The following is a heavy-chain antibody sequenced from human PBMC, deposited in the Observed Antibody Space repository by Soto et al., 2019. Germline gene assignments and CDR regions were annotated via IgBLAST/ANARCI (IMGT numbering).Heavy chain of an antibody. V-gene: IGHV5-51*01. D-gene: IGHD1-1*01. CDR1: GYSFASHW. Sequence: LGESLKISCKGSGYSFASHWIGWVRQMPGKGLEWMGIIYPGDSDTKYSPSFQGQVTISADKSISTAYLQWSSLKASDTAMYYCARQSETSPTYHFCEMDVWGKGTTVTVSS. J-gene: IGHJ6*04. CDR2: IYPGDSDT. CDR3: ARQSETSPTYHFCEMDV.